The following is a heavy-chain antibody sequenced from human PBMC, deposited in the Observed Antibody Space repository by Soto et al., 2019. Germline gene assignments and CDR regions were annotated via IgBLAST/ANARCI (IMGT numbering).Heavy chain of an antibody. CDR1: GGTFSSYA. CDR3: ASSVVVPAVISAYYYGMDV. D-gene: IGHD2-2*02. J-gene: IGHJ6*02. Sequence: SVNVSCKASGGTFSSYAISWVRQAPGQGLEWMGGIIPIFGTANYAQKFQGRVTITADESTSTAYMELSSLRSEDTAVYYCASSVVVPAVISAYYYGMDVCGQGTRVTVSS. CDR2: IIPIFGTA. V-gene: IGHV1-69*13.